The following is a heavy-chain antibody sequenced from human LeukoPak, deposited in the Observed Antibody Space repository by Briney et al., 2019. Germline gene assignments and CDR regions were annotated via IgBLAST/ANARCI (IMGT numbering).Heavy chain of an antibody. CDR3: AREYYYDSSGYYGFLRRVYYFDY. CDR1: GYTFTSYG. J-gene: IGHJ4*02. CDR2: ISAYNGNT. D-gene: IGHD3-22*01. V-gene: IGHV1-18*01. Sequence: RASVKVSCKASGYTFTSYGISWVRQAPGQGLEWMGWISAYNGNTNYAQKLQGRVTMTTDTSTSTAYMELRSLRSDDTAVYYCAREYYYDSSGYYGFLRRVYYFDYWGQGTLVTVSS.